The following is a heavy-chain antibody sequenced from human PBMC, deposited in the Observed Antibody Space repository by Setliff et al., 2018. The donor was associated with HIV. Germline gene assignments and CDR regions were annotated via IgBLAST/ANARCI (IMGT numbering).Heavy chain of an antibody. J-gene: IGHJ5*02. CDR2: IGGDNANI. V-gene: IGHV1-18*01. CDR1: GYDFAAYA. CDR3: ARYAASGTGWFDP. D-gene: IGHD2-8*02. Sequence: ASVKVSCKASGYDFAAYAISWVRQAPGQGLEWMGRIGGDNANIKFAQSFQGRVTMTTDTSTNTAYLELTSLRSDDTAVYYCARYAASGTGWFDPWGQGTQVTVSS.